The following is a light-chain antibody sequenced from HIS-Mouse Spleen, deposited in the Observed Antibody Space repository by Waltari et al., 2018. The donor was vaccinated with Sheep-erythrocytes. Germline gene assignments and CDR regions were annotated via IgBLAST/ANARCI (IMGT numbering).Light chain of an antibody. V-gene: IGLV1-47*01. J-gene: IGLJ2*01. CDR2: RNN. Sequence: QSVLTQPPSASGTPGQRVTFSCSGSSSNIGSNYVYWYQQLPGTAPKLLIYRNNPRPSGVPDRFSGSKSGTSASLAISGLRSEDEADYYCAAWDDSLSGVVFGGGTKLTVL. CDR3: AAWDDSLSGVV. CDR1: SSNIGSNY.